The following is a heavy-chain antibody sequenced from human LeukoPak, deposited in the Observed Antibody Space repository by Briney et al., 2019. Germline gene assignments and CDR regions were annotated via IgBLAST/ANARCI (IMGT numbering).Heavy chain of an antibody. J-gene: IGHJ6*02. D-gene: IGHD6-13*01. CDR3: ATAYSSTHYGVDV. CDR2: IYPGDSDT. Sequence: GESLKISCKGSGYSFTSYWIGWVRQMPGKGLEWMGIIYPGDSDTRYSPSFQGQVTISADKSISTAYLQWSSLKASDTAMYYCATAYSSTHYGVDVWGQGTTVTVSS. CDR1: GYSFTSYW. V-gene: IGHV5-51*01.